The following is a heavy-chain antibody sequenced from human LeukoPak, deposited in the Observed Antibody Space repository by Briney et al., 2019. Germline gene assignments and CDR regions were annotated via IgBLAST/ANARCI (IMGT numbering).Heavy chain of an antibody. D-gene: IGHD2-2*01. J-gene: IGHJ5*02. CDR1: GYTFTIYG. CDR2: ISAYNGNT. Sequence: ASVKVSCKASGYTFTIYGISWVRQAPGQGLEWMGWISAYNGNTNYAQKLQGRVTMTTDTSTSTAYMELRSLRSDDTAVYYCARDCSSTSCVGNWFDPWGQGTLVTVSS. CDR3: ARDCSSTSCVGNWFDP. V-gene: IGHV1-18*01.